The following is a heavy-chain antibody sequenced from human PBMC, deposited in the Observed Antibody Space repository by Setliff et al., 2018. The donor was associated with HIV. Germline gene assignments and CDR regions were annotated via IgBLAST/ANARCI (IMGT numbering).Heavy chain of an antibody. CDR2: ISPNNGYT. Sequence: WASVKVSCKASGYTFTSYGISWVRQAPGQGLEWVGWISPNNGYTKYVEKFHDRVIMTTDTSTSTAYMELTSLRFDDTAIYYCAREDFGSGWFDTWGQGTLVTVSS. CDR3: AREDFGSGWFDT. CDR1: GYTFTSYG. V-gene: IGHV1-18*01. J-gene: IGHJ5*02. D-gene: IGHD3-10*01.